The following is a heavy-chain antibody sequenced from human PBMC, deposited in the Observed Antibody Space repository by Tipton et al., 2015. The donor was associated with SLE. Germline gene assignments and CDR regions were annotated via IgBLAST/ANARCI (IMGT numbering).Heavy chain of an antibody. V-gene: IGHV4-30-2*01. CDR1: GGSISSGGYS. CDR3: ARIVNGWLESWGYPDY. D-gene: IGHD6-19*01. J-gene: IGHJ4*02. Sequence: GLVKPSETLSLTCVVSGGSISSGGYSWSWIRKPPGKGLEWIGYIYYSGSTYYNPSLRSRVILSVDRSKNQSSLKLRSVTAADTAVYYCARIVNGWLESWGYPDYWGQGALVTVSS. CDR2: IYYSGST.